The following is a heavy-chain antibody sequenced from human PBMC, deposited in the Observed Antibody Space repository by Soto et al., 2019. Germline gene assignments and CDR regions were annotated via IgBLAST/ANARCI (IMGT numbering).Heavy chain of an antibody. Sequence: PGESLKISCQCSGYTFSNFWIGWVRQLPGQGLEWMGIIYPGDHETRYSPSFLGKVTISAETSINTAYLQWSSLEASDSAFYFCARSPRSSPYFDFWGQGALVTV. CDR2: IYPGDHET. V-gene: IGHV5-51*01. CDR3: ARSPRSSPYFDF. CDR1: GYTFSNFW. J-gene: IGHJ4*02. D-gene: IGHD6-13*01.